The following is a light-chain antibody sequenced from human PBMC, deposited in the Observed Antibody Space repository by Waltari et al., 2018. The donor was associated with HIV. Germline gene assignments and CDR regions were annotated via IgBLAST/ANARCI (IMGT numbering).Light chain of an antibody. CDR3: HQYGNSPST. Sequence: VLTQSPGPLSLSPGERATLSCRASQSVNANFFAWYQQRPGQAPRLLIYGASTRAPGIPDRFSGSGSGTDFTLTISRLEPEDFAVYYCHQYGNSPSTFGQGTTLDIK. J-gene: IGKJ2*01. CDR2: GAS. V-gene: IGKV3-20*01. CDR1: QSVNANF.